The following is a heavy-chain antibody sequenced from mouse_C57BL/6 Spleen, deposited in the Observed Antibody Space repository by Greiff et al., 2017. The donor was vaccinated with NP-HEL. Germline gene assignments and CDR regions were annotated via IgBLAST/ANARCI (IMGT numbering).Heavy chain of an antibody. D-gene: IGHD1-1*01. Sequence: EVMLVESGEGLVKPGGSLKLSCAASGFTFSSYAMSWVRQTPEKRLEWVAYISSGGDYIYYADTVKGRFTISRDNARNTLYLQMSSLKSEDTAMYYCTRDPHYYGSSYGYFGVWGTGTTVTVSS. CDR3: TRDPHYYGSSYGYFGV. CDR2: ISSGGDYI. V-gene: IGHV5-9-1*02. J-gene: IGHJ1*03. CDR1: GFTFSSYA.